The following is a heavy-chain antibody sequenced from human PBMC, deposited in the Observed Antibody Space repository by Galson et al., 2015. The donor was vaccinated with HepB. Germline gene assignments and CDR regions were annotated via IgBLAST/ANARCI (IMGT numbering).Heavy chain of an antibody. D-gene: IGHD2-21*01. CDR2: IKSKTDGGTT. Sequence: MSWVRQAPGKGLEWVGRIKSKTDGGTTDYAAPVKGRFTISRDDSKNTLYLQMNSLKTEDTAVYYCTTAPKRRVIYFDYWGQGTLVTVSS. J-gene: IGHJ4*02. V-gene: IGHV3-15*01. CDR3: TTAPKRRVIYFDY.